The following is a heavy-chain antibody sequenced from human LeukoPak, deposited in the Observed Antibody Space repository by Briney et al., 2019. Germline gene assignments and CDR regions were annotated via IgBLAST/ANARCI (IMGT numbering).Heavy chain of an antibody. CDR1: GGSFSGYY. CDR3: ARHFGPYYYYYGMDV. CDR2: INHSGST. Sequence: SETLSLTCAVYGGSFSGYYWSWIRQPPGKGLEWIGEINHSGSTNYNPSLKSRVTISVDTSKNQFSLKLSSVTAADTAVYYCARHFGPYYYYYGMDVWGQGATVTVSS. V-gene: IGHV4-34*01. J-gene: IGHJ6*02. D-gene: IGHD3-10*01.